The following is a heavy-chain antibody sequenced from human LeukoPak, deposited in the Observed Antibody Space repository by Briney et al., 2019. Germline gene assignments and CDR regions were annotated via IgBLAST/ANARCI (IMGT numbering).Heavy chain of an antibody. CDR2: IFHSGST. Sequence: SETLSLTCAVSGGSFSSSNWWSWVRQPPGKGLEWIGDIFHSGSTNYNPSLKSRVTISVDTSKNQFSLTLSSVTAADTAVYYCARESIAPDYWGQGTLVTVSS. CDR3: ARESIAPDY. CDR1: GGSFSSSNW. J-gene: IGHJ4*02. D-gene: IGHD6-13*01. V-gene: IGHV4-4*02.